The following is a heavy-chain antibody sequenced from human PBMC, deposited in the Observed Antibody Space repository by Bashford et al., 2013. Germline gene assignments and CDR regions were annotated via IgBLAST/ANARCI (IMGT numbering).Heavy chain of an antibody. Sequence: PSVKVSCKASGGTFSSYAISWVRQAPGQGLEWMGGIIPIFGTANYAQKFQGRVTITADKSTSTAYMELSSLRSEDTAVYYCARDLCSDIVVVVAANFCYYGMDVWGQGTTVTVSS. J-gene: IGHJ6*02. CDR1: GGTFSSYA. CDR3: ARDLCSDIVVVVAANFCYYGMDV. D-gene: IGHD2-15*01. V-gene: IGHV1-69*06. CDR2: IIPIFGTA.